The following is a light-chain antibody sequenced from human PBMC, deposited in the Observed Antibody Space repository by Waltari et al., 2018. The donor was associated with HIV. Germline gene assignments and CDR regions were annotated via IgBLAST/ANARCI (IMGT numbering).Light chain of an antibody. CDR1: DPNIGSNT. CDR3: AAWDDSLNAYV. CDR2: SDD. J-gene: IGLJ1*01. V-gene: IGLV1-44*01. Sequence: QSVLTQPPSASGTPGQRIVISCSGSDPNIGSNTIKWFQQLPGSAPKVLVYSDDHRPSGVPDRLSGSKSGTSASLAISGVQSEDEADYYCAAWDDSLNAYVFGSGTKVTVL.